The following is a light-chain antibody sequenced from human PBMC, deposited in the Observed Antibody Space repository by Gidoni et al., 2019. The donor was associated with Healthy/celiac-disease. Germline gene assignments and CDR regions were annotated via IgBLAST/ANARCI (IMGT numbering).Light chain of an antibody. V-gene: IGKV3-11*01. J-gene: IGKJ4*01. CDR2: DAS. CDR1: QSVSSY. Sequence: EIVFTQSPATLSLSPGERATLSCRASQSVSSYLAWYQQKPGQAPRLLSYDASNRATGIPARFSGSGSGTDFTLTISSLEPEDFAVYYCQQRSNWPRGTFGGGTKVEIK. CDR3: QQRSNWPRGT.